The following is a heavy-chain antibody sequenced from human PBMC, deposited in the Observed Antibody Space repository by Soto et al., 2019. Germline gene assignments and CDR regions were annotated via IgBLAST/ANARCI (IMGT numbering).Heavy chain of an antibody. CDR2: TYYTGST. CDR1: GDSINNYY. CDR3: ARFHYYGSGSATRRWFDP. D-gene: IGHD3-10*01. J-gene: IGHJ5*02. Sequence: QVQLQESGPGLVEPSETLSLTCIVSGDSINNYYWSWIRQPPGKGLEWIGYTYYTGSTNYNPSLKSRFTISLDTSKNQFSLRLNSVTAADTAMYYCARFHYYGSGSATRRWFDPWGQGTLVIVSS. V-gene: IGHV4-59*08.